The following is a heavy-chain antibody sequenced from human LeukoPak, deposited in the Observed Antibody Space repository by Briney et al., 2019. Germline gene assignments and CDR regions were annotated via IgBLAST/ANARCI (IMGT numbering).Heavy chain of an antibody. D-gene: IGHD3-10*02. CDR2: ISGSGGRT. CDR1: GFTFSSYG. V-gene: IGHV3-23*01. Sequence: GGSLRLSCAASGFTFSSYGMSWDRQAPGKGLEWVSGISGSGGRTYYTDSVKGRFTISRDNSKTTLYLQMNSLRAEDTAVYYCAELGITMIGGVWGKGTTVTISS. CDR3: AELGITMIGGV. J-gene: IGHJ6*04.